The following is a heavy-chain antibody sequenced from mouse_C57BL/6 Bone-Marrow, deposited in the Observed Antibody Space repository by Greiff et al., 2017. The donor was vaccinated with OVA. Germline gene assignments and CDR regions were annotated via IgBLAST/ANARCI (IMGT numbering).Heavy chain of an antibody. D-gene: IGHD1-1*01. V-gene: IGHV1-55*01. CDR3: ARSGRGSSYFDY. Sequence: VQLQQPGAELVKPGASVKMSCKASGYTFTSYWITWVKQRPGQGLEWIGDIYPGSGSTNYNEKFKSKATLTVDTSSSTAYMQLSSLTSEDSAVYYCARSGRGSSYFDYWGQGTTLTVSS. J-gene: IGHJ2*01. CDR1: GYTFTSYW. CDR2: IYPGSGST.